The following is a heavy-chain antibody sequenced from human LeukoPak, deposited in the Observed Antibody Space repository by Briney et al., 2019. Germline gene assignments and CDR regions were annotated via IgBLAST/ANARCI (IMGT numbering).Heavy chain of an antibody. CDR3: ARTAYSSGWSPRTVFDY. CDR2: IIPIFGTA. Sequence: SVKVSCMASGGTFSSYAISWVRQAPGQGLEWMGGIIPIFGTANYAQKFQGRVTITADESTSTAYMELSSLRSEDTAVYYCARTAYSSGWSPRTVFDYWGQGTLVTVSS. CDR1: GGTFSSYA. V-gene: IGHV1-69*13. J-gene: IGHJ4*02. D-gene: IGHD6-19*01.